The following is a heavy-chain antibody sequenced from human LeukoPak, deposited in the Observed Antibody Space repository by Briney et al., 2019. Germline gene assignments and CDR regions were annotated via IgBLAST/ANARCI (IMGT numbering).Heavy chain of an antibody. J-gene: IGHJ3*02. CDR1: GFTLSSYS. V-gene: IGHV3-21*01. CDR2: IRISSSYI. Sequence: VRSLRLSCAASGFTLSSYSMNWVRQAPGTGLEWVSSIRISSSYIYYADSVKGRFTISRDNAKNSLYLQMNSLRAEDTAVYYCARDSGYPLYYYDGSGYSPDAFDIWGQGTIVTVSS. D-gene: IGHD3-22*01. CDR3: ARDSGYPLYYYDGSGYSPDAFDI.